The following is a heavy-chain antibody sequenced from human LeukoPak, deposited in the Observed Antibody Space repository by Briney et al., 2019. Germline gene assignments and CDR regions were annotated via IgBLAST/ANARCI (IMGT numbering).Heavy chain of an antibody. CDR2: INTNTVNP. D-gene: IGHD3-22*01. J-gene: IGHJ3*02. CDR1: KDTFNLYV. V-gene: IGHV7-4-1*01. CDR3: ARDRRPSSDYYLDAFDI. Sequence: GASVRVSCKASKDTFNLYVLNWVRHAPGQGLEWRGWINTNTVNPTYGQGFTGRFVFSLDTSVSKAYLNLRILKAEDTAVYYCARDRRPSSDYYLDAFDIWGQGTMVTVSS.